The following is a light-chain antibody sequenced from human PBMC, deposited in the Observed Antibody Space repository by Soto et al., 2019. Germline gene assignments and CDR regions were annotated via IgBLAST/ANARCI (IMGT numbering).Light chain of an antibody. CDR1: QSINSY. CDR3: KQSYGTPRT. CDR2: GAS. J-gene: IGKJ2*01. Sequence: DIQMTQSPFSLSASVGDRVTITCRASQSINSYLNWYQQKPGKAPKLLIYGASSLQSGVPSRFSGSGSGTDFTLTISSLQPEDFATYYCKQSYGTPRTFGQGPELE. V-gene: IGKV1-39*01.